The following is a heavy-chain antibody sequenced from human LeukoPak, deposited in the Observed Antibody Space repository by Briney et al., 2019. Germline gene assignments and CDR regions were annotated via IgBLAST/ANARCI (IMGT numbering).Heavy chain of an antibody. J-gene: IGHJ3*02. D-gene: IGHD6-25*01. V-gene: IGHV3-21*01. CDR2: IGSRSTSI. CDR3: ARESSESFDI. Sequence: PGGSLRLSCAASGFTFTSHSMNWVRQAPGKGLEWVSSIGSRSTSIYYADSVKGRFTISRDNAKNSLYLQINSLRAEDTAVYYCARESSESFDIWGQGTVVTVSS. CDR1: GFTFTSHS.